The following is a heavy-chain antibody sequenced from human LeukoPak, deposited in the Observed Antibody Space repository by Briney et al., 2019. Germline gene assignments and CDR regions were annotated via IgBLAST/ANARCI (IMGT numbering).Heavy chain of an antibody. CDR2: INHSGST. Sequence: SETLSLTCAVYGGSFSGYYWSWIRQPPGKGLEWIGEINHSGSTNYNPSLRSRVTISVDTSKNQFSLKLSSVTAADTAVYYCARRVWFGGPGWFDPWGQGTLVTVSS. CDR1: GGSFSGYY. CDR3: ARRVWFGGPGWFDP. D-gene: IGHD3-10*01. V-gene: IGHV4-34*01. J-gene: IGHJ5*02.